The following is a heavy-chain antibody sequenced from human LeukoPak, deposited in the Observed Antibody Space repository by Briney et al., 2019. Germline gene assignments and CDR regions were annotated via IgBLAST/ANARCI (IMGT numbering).Heavy chain of an antibody. CDR2: INHSGST. D-gene: IGHD3-22*01. V-gene: IGHV4-34*01. CDR1: GGSFSGYY. J-gene: IGHJ4*02. CDR3: ARGLYYYDSSGYYPTFDY. Sequence: PSETLSLTCAVYGGSFSGYYWSWIRQPPGKGLEWIGEINHSGSTNYNPSLKSRVTISVDTSKNQFSLKLSSVTAADTAVYYCARGLYYYDSSGYYPTFDYWGQGTLVTVSS.